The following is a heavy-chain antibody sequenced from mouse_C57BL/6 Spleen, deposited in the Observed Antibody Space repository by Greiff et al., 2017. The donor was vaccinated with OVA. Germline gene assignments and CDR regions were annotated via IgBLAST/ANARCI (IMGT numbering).Heavy chain of an antibody. CDR1: GFSLTSYG. Sequence: VQRVESGPGLVQPSQSLSITCTVSGFSLTSYGVHWVRQSPGKGLEWLGVIWSGGSTDYNAAFISRLSISKDNSKSQVFFKMNSLQADDTAIYYCARKLFVTTVVGNYYAMDYWGQGTSVTVSS. V-gene: IGHV2-2*01. CDR2: IWSGGST. CDR3: ARKLFVTTVVGNYYAMDY. J-gene: IGHJ4*01. D-gene: IGHD1-1*01.